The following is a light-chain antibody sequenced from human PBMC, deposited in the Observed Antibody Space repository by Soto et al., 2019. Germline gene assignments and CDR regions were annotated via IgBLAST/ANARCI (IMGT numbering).Light chain of an antibody. CDR1: QGISTN. CDR3: QDLNGYPIT. J-gene: IGKJ5*01. CDR2: AAS. V-gene: IGKV1-9*01. Sequence: IQLTQSPSSLSASVGDRVTITCRASQGISTNLAWCQQKPGKAPKLLIYAASALESGVPSSFSGSGSGTDFTLTINSRQPEDFATYYGQDLNGYPITFGQGTRLESK.